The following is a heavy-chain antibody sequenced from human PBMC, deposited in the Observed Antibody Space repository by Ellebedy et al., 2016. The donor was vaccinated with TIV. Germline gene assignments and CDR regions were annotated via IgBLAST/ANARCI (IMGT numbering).Heavy chain of an antibody. J-gene: IGHJ4*02. V-gene: IGHV3-23*01. CDR2: ISGSGGST. D-gene: IGHD1-26*01. Sequence: GGSLRLSXAASGFTFSSYAMSWVRQAPGKGLEWVSAISGSGGSTYYADFVKGRFTISRDNSKNTLYLQMNSLRAEDTAVYYCAKRIVGATVDYWGQGTLVTVSS. CDR1: GFTFSSYA. CDR3: AKRIVGATVDY.